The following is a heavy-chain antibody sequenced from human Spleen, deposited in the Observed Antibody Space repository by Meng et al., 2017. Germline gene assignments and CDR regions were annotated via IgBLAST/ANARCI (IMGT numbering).Heavy chain of an antibody. Sequence: GSLRLSCTVSGGSINSSGYYWGWIRQPPGKGLEWIGTIYYSGTTSYNPSLKSRVTISVDTSKNQFSLKLTSVTATDTAVYYCARDFGSDSSGYYGLGDYWGQGTLVTVSS. D-gene: IGHD6-19*01. J-gene: IGHJ4*02. CDR3: ARDFGSDSSGYYGLGDY. CDR1: GGSINSSGYY. V-gene: IGHV4-39*07. CDR2: IYYSGTT.